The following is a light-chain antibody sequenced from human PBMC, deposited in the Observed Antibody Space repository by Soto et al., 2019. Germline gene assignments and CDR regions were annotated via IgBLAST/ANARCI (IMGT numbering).Light chain of an antibody. CDR2: DAS. J-gene: IGKJ2*01. V-gene: IGKV3-11*01. Sequence: ELVLTQSPATLSLSPGERATLSCRASQSLGDYLAWYQQKPGQAPRLLIYDASNRATGIPARFSGGGSGTDLTLTLRSLEPEDFAIYYCQPRGTFGQGTKLEIK. CDR3: QPRGT. CDR1: QSLGDY.